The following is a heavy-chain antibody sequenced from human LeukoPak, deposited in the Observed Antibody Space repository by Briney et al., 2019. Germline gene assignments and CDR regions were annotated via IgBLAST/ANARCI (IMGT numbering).Heavy chain of an antibody. V-gene: IGHV3-30*18. CDR2: ISYDGSDK. Sequence: GGSLRLSCAASGFTFSSYGMHWVRQAPGKGLEWVALISYDGSDKGYADSVKGRFTISRDNSKNTLYPQMNSLRAEDTAVYYCAKGVSAYCGGDCPFDYWGQGTLVTVSS. CDR3: AKGVSAYCGGDCPFDY. D-gene: IGHD2-21*02. CDR1: GFTFSSYG. J-gene: IGHJ4*02.